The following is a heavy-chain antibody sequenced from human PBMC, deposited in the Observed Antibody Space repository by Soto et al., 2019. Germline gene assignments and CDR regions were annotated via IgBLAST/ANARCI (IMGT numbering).Heavy chain of an antibody. D-gene: IGHD3-10*01. Sequence: QITLKESGPTLVRPTQTPTLTCTFSGFSLSTTGVGVGWIRQPPGKALEWLALIYWDDDKRYSPSLKSRLTITKDNSKNEVILTMTNMDPVDTATYYCAQRLREYGLGRERANYFDPVGQGTLVTVSS. CDR3: AQRLREYGLGRERANYFDP. V-gene: IGHV2-5*02. CDR1: GFSLSTTGVG. CDR2: IYWDDDK. J-gene: IGHJ5*02.